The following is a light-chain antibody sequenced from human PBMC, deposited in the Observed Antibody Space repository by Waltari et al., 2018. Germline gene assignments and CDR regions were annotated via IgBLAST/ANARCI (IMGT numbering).Light chain of an antibody. CDR2: ASS. CDR3: QQSYSDAPYT. Sequence: IQMTQSPSSLSASIGDRVTITCRASQGIAKFLNWYQQKPGQAPKLLIYASSSLQRERPSRFSGSGSGTDFPLTITSLQPDDFATYYCQQSYSDAPYTFGPGTKLEIK. V-gene: IGKV1-39*01. J-gene: IGKJ2*01. CDR1: QGIAKF.